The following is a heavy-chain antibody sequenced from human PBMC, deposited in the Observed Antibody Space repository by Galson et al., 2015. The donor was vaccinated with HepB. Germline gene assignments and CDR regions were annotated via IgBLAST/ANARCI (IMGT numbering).Heavy chain of an antibody. D-gene: IGHD2-2*01. CDR1: GGSISSGGYY. CDR3: ARALIVVVPAAPGWFDP. V-gene: IGHV4-31*03. J-gene: IGHJ5*02. CDR2: IYYSGST. Sequence: LSLTCTVSGGSISSGGYYWSWIRQHPGKGLEWIGYIYYSGSTYYNPSLKSRVTISVDTSKNQFSLKLSSVTAADTAVYYCARALIVVVPAAPGWFDPWGQGTLVTVSS.